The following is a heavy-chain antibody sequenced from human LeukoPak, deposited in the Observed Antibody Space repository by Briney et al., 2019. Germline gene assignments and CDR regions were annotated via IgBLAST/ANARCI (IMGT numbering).Heavy chain of an antibody. J-gene: IGHJ1*01. CDR2: IYYRGNT. CDR3: ARHGDCGPAEYFRH. Sequence: PAETLRLTCTVSGGSFSSGVYYWARIPPPPGKGLEWVGGIYYRGNTYDNPSLTSRVTLSVDTSKNQFSLNLSSVTAADTAVYYCARHGDCGPAEYFRHWGQGTLVTVSS. CDR1: GGSFSSGVYY. D-gene: IGHD3-10*01. V-gene: IGHV4-39*01.